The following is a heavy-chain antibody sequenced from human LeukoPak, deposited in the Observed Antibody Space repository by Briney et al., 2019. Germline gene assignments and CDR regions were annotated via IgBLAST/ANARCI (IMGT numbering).Heavy chain of an antibody. D-gene: IGHD5-18*01. V-gene: IGHV3-53*01. J-gene: IGHJ5*02. CDR3: AKNWRQQLWVPAPNWFDP. Sequence: QPGGSLRLSCAASGFTVSSNYMSWVRQAPGKGLEWVSVIYSGGSTYYADSVKGRFTISRDNSKNTLYLQMNSLRAEDTAVYYCAKNWRQQLWVPAPNWFDPWGQGTLVTVSS. CDR2: IYSGGST. CDR1: GFTVSSNY.